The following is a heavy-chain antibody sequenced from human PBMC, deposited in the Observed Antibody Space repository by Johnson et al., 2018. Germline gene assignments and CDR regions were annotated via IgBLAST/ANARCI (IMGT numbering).Heavy chain of an antibody. J-gene: IGHJ3*02. Sequence: QVQLQESGPGLVKPSETLSLTCTVSGGSMTDYHWSWIRQSPGKGLEWIGYIFYTGNTNYNTSLTSRVTLSAYTSKNQFSLNLRSVTAADTAIYYCVRDYAFDIWGQGTMVTVSS. CDR3: VRDYAFDI. CDR1: GGSMTDYH. V-gene: IGHV4-59*01. CDR2: IFYTGNT.